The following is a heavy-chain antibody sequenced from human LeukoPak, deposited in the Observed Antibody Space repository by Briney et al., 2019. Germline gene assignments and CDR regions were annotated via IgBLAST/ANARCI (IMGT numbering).Heavy chain of an antibody. J-gene: IGHJ4*02. CDR3: ARDFLIAVAATGY. D-gene: IGHD6-19*01. V-gene: IGHV3-30-3*01. CDR2: ISYDGSNK. CDR1: GFTFSSYA. Sequence: PGRSLRLSCAASGFTFSSYAMHWVRQAPGKGLEWVAVISYDGSNKYYADSVKGRFTISRDNSKNTLYLQMNSLRAEDTAVYYCARDFLIAVAATGYWGQGTLVTVSS.